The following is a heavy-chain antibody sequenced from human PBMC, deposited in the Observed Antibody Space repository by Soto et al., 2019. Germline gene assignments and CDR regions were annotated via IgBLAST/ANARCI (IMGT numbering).Heavy chain of an antibody. D-gene: IGHD1-1*01. CDR2: IIPVFGTR. V-gene: IGHV1-69*06. Sequence: SVKVSCKVSGYTLTELSMHWVRLVPGQGLEWMGSIIPVFGTRNYLQKFQDRVTFTADKSTSTAYMELSDLRSEDTAIYYCARGPTGTTHFDSWDQGTLVTVS. CDR3: ARGPTGTTHFDS. CDR1: GYTLTELS. J-gene: IGHJ4*02.